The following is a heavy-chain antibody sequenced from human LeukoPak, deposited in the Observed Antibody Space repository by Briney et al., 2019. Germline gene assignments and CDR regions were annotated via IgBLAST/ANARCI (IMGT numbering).Heavy chain of an antibody. CDR2: IYYSGST. V-gene: IGHV4-59*01. CDR1: GGSISSYY. Sequence: SETLSLTCTVSGGSISSYYWSWIRQPPGKGLEWIGYIYYSGSTNYNPSLKSRVTISVDTSKNQFSLKLNSVTAADTAVYYCARDGSHCGGDCLDYWGQGSLVTVSS. D-gene: IGHD2-21*02. CDR3: ARDGSHCGGDCLDY. J-gene: IGHJ4*02.